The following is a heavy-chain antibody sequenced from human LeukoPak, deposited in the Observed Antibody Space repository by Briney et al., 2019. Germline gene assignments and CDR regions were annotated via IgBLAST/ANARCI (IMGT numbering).Heavy chain of an antibody. D-gene: IGHD4-17*01. Sequence: SVKVSCKASGGTFSSYAISRVRQAPGQGLEWMGGIIPIFGTANYAQKFQGRVTITADESTSTAYMELSSLRSEDTAVYYCARDESGVTSYYYGMDVWGQGTTVTVS. J-gene: IGHJ6*02. CDR3: ARDESGVTSYYYGMDV. CDR2: IIPIFGTA. CDR1: GGTFSSYA. V-gene: IGHV1-69*13.